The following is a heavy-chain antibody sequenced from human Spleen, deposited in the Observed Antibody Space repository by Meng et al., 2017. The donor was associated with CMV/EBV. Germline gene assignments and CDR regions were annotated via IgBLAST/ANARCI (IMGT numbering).Heavy chain of an antibody. D-gene: IGHD4-17*01. CDR3: AGLRLFDY. CDR1: GLTITNYG. V-gene: IGHV3-23*01. J-gene: IGHJ4*02. CDR2: ISNTGGST. Sequence: GESLKISCAVSGLTITNYGMSWVRQAPRKGLEWVSAISNTGGSTFCADSVKGRFTISRDNSKNTLYLQMNSLRAEDTAVYYCAGLRLFDYWGQGTLVTVSS.